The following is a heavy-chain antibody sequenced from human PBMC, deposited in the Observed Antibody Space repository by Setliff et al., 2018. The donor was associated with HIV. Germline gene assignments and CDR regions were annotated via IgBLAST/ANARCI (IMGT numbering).Heavy chain of an antibody. D-gene: IGHD3-16*01. CDR2: ISGSGGST. J-gene: IGHJ4*02. V-gene: IGHV3-23*01. CDR3: AKNVWGSGGHCFDY. CDR1: GFTFSSYA. Sequence: PGESLRLSCAASGFTFSSYAMSWVRQAPGKGLEWVSAISGSGGSTYYADSVKGRFTISRDNSKNTLYLQMNSLRAEDTAVYYCAKNVWGSGGHCFDYWGQGTLVTVSS.